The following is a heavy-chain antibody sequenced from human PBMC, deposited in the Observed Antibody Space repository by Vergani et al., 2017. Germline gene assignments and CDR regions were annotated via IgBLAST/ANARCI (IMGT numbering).Heavy chain of an antibody. D-gene: IGHD6-6*01. CDR1: GGSISSYY. V-gene: IGHV4-59*08. CDR3: ARHSYSSFDY. J-gene: IGHJ4*02. Sequence: QVQLQESGPGLVKPSETLSLTCTVSGGSISSYYWSWIRHPPGKGLEWIGYIYYSGSTNYNPSLKSRVTISVDTSKNQFSLKLSSVTAADTAVYYCARHSYSSFDYWGQGTLVTVSS. CDR2: IYYSGST.